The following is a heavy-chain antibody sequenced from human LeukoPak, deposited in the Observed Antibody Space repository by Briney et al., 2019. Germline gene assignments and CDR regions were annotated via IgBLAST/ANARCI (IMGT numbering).Heavy chain of an antibody. D-gene: IGHD3-22*01. J-gene: IGHJ4*02. Sequence: GGSLRLSCAASGFTFSSYGMSWVRQAPGKGLEWVSSISSSSSYIYYADSVKGRFTISRDNAKNSLYLQMNSLRAEDTAVYYCARGDYYYDSSGPDYFDYWGQGTLVTVSS. CDR3: ARGDYYYDSSGPDYFDY. CDR2: ISSSSSYI. V-gene: IGHV3-21*01. CDR1: GFTFSSYG.